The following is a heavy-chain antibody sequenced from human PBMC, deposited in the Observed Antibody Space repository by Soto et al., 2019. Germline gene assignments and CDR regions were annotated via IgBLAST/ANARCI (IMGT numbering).Heavy chain of an antibody. J-gene: IGHJ4*02. CDR2: ITVGSSHI. CDR3: SRSPEVGVRGAY. V-gene: IGHV3-21*01. D-gene: IGHD3-16*01. CDR1: GFTFSAYN. Sequence: DVQLVESGGGLVQPGGSLRLSCAASGFTFSAYNINWVRQAPGKGLEWVSSITVGSSHIYQPNSMKGRFTISRDDAKNSVYLQIDSLRDEDTALYYCSRSPEVGVRGAYWGQGTLVTVSS.